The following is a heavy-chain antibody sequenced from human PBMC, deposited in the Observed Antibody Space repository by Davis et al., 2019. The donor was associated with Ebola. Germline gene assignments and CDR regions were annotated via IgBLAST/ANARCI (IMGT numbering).Heavy chain of an antibody. Sequence: MPSETLSLTCTVSGGSIGSYYWSWIRQPPGKGLEWIGYIYYSGSTNYNPSLKSRVTISVDTSKNQFSLKLSSVTAADTAVYYCARLDVVAAIQEMYAFDIWGQGTMVTVSS. D-gene: IGHD2-15*01. CDR1: GGSIGSYY. V-gene: IGHV4-59*08. CDR2: IYYSGST. CDR3: ARLDVVAAIQEMYAFDI. J-gene: IGHJ3*02.